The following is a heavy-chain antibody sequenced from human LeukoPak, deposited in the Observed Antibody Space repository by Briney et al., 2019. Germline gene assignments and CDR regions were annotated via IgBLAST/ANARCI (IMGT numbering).Heavy chain of an antibody. V-gene: IGHV1-2*02. J-gene: IGHJ4*02. CDR1: GYIFASYG. Sequence: ASVKVSCKASGYIFASYGISWVRQAPGQGLEWLGWINPNSGGTNYAQKFQGRVTMTRDTSISTAYMELSRLRSDDTAVYYCAREYYDSSAYNQEAIDYWGQGTLVTVSS. CDR3: AREYYDSSAYNQEAIDY. D-gene: IGHD3-22*01. CDR2: INPNSGGT.